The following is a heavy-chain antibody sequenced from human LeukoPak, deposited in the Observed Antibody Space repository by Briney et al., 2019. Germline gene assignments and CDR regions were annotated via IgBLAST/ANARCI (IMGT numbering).Heavy chain of an antibody. V-gene: IGHV1-18*01. CDR2: ISAYNGNT. D-gene: IGHD2-2*01. J-gene: IGHJ4*02. CDR1: GYTFTSYG. Sequence: GASVKVSCKASGYTFTSYGISWVRQAPGQGLECMGWISAYNGNTNYAQKLQGRVTMTTDTSTSTAYMELRSLRSDDTAVYYCARETYCSSTSCYDYWGQGTLVTVSS. CDR3: ARETYCSSTSCYDY.